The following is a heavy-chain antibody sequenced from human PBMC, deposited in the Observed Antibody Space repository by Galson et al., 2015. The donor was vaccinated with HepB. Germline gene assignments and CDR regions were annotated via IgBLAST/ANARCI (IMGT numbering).Heavy chain of an antibody. CDR3: VRDFSRGLGEFPGDF. V-gene: IGHV3-43*01. D-gene: IGHD3-10*01. Sequence: SLRLSCAASGFIFDDFTMHWVRQPPGKGLEWVSLISWNGDVTNYADPVKGRFIISRDNSKNSLYLQMNSLTAEDTALYYCVRDFSRGLGEFPGDFWGQGTLVTVSS. CDR1: GFIFDDFT. CDR2: ISWNGDVT. J-gene: IGHJ4*02.